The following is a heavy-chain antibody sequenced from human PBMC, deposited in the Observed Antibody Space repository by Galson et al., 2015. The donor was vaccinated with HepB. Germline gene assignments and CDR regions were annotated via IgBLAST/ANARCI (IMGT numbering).Heavy chain of an antibody. CDR3: ARVPLYYDSSGYPQYYFDY. J-gene: IGHJ4*02. CDR1: GGSISSYY. Sequence: ETLSLTCTVSGGSISSYYWSWIRQPPGKGLEWIGYIYYSGSTNYNPSPKSRVTISVDTSKNQLSLKLSSVTAADTAVYYCARVPLYYDSSGYPQYYFDYWGQGTLVTVSS. D-gene: IGHD3-22*01. CDR2: IYYSGST. V-gene: IGHV4-59*01.